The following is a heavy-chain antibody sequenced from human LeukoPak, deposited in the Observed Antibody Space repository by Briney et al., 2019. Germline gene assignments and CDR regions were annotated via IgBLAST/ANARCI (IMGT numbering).Heavy chain of an antibody. V-gene: IGHV3-7*03. CDR2: IKEDGSVK. J-gene: IGHJ4*02. CDR1: GFTFSTHW. CDR3: ARDSTWQLDY. Sequence: GGSLRLSCTASGFTFSTHWMTWVRQPPGKGPEWVANIKEDGSVKCYVDSVKGRFTISRDNTKNALYLQMNSLRADDTAVYFCARDSTWQLDYWGQGTLITVSS. D-gene: IGHD5-12*01.